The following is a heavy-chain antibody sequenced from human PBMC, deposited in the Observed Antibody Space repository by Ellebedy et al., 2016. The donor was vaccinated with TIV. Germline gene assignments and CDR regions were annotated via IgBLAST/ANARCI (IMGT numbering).Heavy chain of an antibody. CDR1: GYTFTGYY. D-gene: IGHD4-17*01. Sequence: ASVKVSXKASGYTFTGYYMHWVRQAPGQGLEWMGWINPNSGGTNYAQKFQGRVTMTRDTSISTAYMELSSLRSEDTAVYYCARGSPTAALDYWGQGTLVTVSS. V-gene: IGHV1-2*02. CDR2: INPNSGGT. CDR3: ARGSPTAALDY. J-gene: IGHJ4*02.